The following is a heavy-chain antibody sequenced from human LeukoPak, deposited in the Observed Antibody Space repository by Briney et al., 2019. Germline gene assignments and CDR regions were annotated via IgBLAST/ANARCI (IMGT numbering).Heavy chain of an antibody. V-gene: IGHV4-38-2*02. D-gene: IGHD1-26*01. CDR2: IYHSGST. J-gene: IGHJ2*01. CDR1: GYSISSGYY. Sequence: SETLSLTCTVSGYSISSGYYWGWIRPPPGKGLEGFESIYHSGSTYYNPSLKSRVTISVDKSKNQLSLKLSSVTAADTAVYYCARVYYSGSYDYWYFDLWGRGTLVTVSS. CDR3: ARVYYSGSYDYWYFDL.